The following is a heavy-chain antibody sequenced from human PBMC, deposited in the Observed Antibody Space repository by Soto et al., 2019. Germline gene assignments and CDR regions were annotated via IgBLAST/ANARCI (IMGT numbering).Heavy chain of an antibody. J-gene: IGHJ4*02. V-gene: IGHV3-7*01. CDR1: GFNVKSYW. D-gene: IGHD3-16*01. CDR2: IKEDGSEI. CDR3: ARDIGFDYVN. Sequence: EGSLRLSCAVSGFNVKSYWMSGVRQAPGKGLEWVASIKEDGSEIYYLHSVRGRFSISRDSAGNALHLTMNYLSAEDTGVYFCARDIGFDYVNWGQGTLVTVSS.